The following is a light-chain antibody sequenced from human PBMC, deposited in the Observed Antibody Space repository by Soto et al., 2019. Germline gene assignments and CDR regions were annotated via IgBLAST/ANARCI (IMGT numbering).Light chain of an antibody. J-gene: IGKJ3*01. CDR3: QRTYSLPIT. CDR2: GAS. Sequence: DIQMTQSPSSLSASVGDRVAITCRATQAISDYLNWYQQKPGKALKLLIYGASNLQSGVPSRFSGSGSGTDFTLTISGLQPEDFGIYYCQRTYSLPITFGPGTKVDV. V-gene: IGKV1-39*01. CDR1: QAISDY.